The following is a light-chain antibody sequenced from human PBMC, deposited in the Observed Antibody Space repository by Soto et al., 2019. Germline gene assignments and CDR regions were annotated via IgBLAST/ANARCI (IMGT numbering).Light chain of an antibody. J-gene: IGKJ2*01. CDR2: GAS. CDR3: QHYGSSAYT. V-gene: IGKV3-20*01. Sequence: EIALTQSPGTLSLSPGERATLSCRASQSVRSNYLDWYQQKPGQAPRLLIYGASSRATGIPDRFSGSGTGTDFTLTISRLEPEDFAVYYCQHYGSSAYTFGQGTTLEIK. CDR1: QSVRSNY.